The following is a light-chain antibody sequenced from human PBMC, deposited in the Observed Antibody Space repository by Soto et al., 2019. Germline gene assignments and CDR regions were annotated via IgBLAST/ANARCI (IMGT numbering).Light chain of an antibody. V-gene: IGLV2-14*03. J-gene: IGLJ1*01. Sequence: QSALAQPAPVFGSPGQSITISCTGTSSDVGGYNFVSWYQQHPGKAPKLMIYEVSNRPSGVSNRFSGSKSGNTASLTISGLQPEDEADYYCSSYTTSSTVVFGTGTKVTVL. CDR2: EVS. CDR1: SSDVGGYNF. CDR3: SSYTTSSTVV.